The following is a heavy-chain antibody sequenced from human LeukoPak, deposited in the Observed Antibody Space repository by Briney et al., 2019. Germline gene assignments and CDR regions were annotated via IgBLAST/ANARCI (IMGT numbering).Heavy chain of an antibody. Sequence: SETLSLTCAVYGGSFGGYYWSWIRQPPGKGLEWIGEINHSGSTNYNPSLKSRVTISVDTSKNQFSLKLSSVTAADTAVYYCARGHDFWSDTPWVYYYYYYMDVWGKGTTVTVSS. CDR1: GGSFGGYY. D-gene: IGHD3-3*01. J-gene: IGHJ6*03. CDR3: ARGHDFWSDTPWVYYYYYYMDV. CDR2: INHSGST. V-gene: IGHV4-34*01.